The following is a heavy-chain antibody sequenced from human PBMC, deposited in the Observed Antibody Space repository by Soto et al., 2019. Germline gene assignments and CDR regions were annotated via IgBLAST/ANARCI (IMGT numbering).Heavy chain of an antibody. Sequence: AAVKVSCKASGYTFTTYGFNCVLQSPGQGLEWMGWISPYNGDTNYAQNFQGRVTLTTDTSTSTAYMELRSLRSDDTAVYFCARDLDGSGSYYTNYWGQGTLVTVSS. CDR3: ARDLDGSGSYYTNY. CDR2: ISPYNGDT. CDR1: GYTFTTYG. D-gene: IGHD3-10*01. V-gene: IGHV1-18*04. J-gene: IGHJ4*02.